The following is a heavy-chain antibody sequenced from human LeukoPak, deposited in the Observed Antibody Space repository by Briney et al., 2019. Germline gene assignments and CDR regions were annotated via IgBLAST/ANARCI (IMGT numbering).Heavy chain of an antibody. CDR3: ARGSRDDYSNPPFDH. CDR2: ISSSSSYI. V-gene: IGHV3-21*01. CDR1: GFTFSSYS. Sequence: GGSLRLSCAASGFTFSSYSMNWVRQAPGKGLEWVSSISSSSSYIYYADSVKGRFTISRDNAKNSLYLQMNSLRAEDTAVYYCARGSRDDYSNPPFDHWGQGTLVTVSS. D-gene: IGHD4-11*01. J-gene: IGHJ4*02.